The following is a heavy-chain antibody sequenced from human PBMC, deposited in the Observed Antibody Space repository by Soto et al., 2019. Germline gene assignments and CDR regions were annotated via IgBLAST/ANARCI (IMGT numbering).Heavy chain of an antibody. V-gene: IGHV1-46*01. CDR2: IDPSGVTT. D-gene: IGHD3-16*01. CDR3: ARLYVTWFDP. Sequence: QEQLVQSGAEVKKPGASVKVSCKASGYTFTSYYIHWVRQVPGQGLEWMGMIDPSGVTTKSAQKFQGRITLTRDTSTSTVYMELSSLRTEDTAVYYCARLYVTWFDPWGQGTLVTVSS. CDR1: GYTFTSYY. J-gene: IGHJ5*02.